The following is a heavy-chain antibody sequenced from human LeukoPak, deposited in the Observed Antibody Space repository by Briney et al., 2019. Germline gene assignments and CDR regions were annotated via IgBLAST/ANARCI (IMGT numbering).Heavy chain of an antibody. Sequence: GGSLRLSCAASGFIFSNYAMSWVRQAPGKGLQWVSAFSGSGGSTYYADSVKGRFTISRDNSRNTLYLQMNSLRAEDTAIYYCARDLYYGSASPRLDYWGQGTLVTVSS. CDR2: FSGSGGST. J-gene: IGHJ4*02. CDR1: GFIFSNYA. D-gene: IGHD3-10*01. V-gene: IGHV3-23*01. CDR3: ARDLYYGSASPRLDY.